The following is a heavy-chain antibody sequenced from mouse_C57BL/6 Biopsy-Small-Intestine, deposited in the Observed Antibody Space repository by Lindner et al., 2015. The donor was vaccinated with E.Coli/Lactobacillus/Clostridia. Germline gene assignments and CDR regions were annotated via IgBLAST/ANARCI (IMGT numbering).Heavy chain of an antibody. J-gene: IGHJ4*01. V-gene: IGHV1-9*01. Sequence: VQLQESGAELMKSGASVNLSCKATGYTFTVYWIDWVKQRPGHGLEWIGEILPGSGSANCNEKFKAKATFTADISSNTAYMQLSNLTTEDSAIYYCTRKGWLGYAVDYWGQGTSVTVSS. CDR3: TRKGWLGYAVDY. D-gene: IGHD3-3*01. CDR1: GYTFTVYW. CDR2: ILPGSGSA.